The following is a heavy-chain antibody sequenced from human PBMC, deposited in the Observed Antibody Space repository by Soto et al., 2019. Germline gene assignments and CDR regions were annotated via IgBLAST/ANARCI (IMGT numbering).Heavy chain of an antibody. Sequence: SETLSLTCTVSGGSISSYYWSWIRQPPGKGLEWIGYIYYSGSTNYNPSLKSRVTISVDTSKNQFSLKLSSVTAADTAVYYCATYGDYGGYYGMDVWGQGTTVTVSS. CDR3: ATYGDYGGYYGMDV. CDR2: IYYSGST. V-gene: IGHV4-59*08. J-gene: IGHJ6*02. D-gene: IGHD4-17*01. CDR1: GGSISSYY.